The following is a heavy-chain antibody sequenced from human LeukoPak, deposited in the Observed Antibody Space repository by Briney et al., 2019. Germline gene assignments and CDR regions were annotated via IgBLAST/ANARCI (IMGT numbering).Heavy chain of an antibody. V-gene: IGHV1-2*02. CDR1: GYTFTGYY. CDR3: ARAQLKLLWLGELLSFDY. D-gene: IGHD3-10*01. J-gene: IGHJ4*02. Sequence: ASVKVSCKASGYTFTGYYMHWVRQAPGQGVEWMGWINPNSGGTNYAQKFQGRVTMTRDTSISTAYMELSRLRSDDTAVYYCARAQLKLLWLGELLSFDYWGQGTLVTVSS. CDR2: INPNSGGT.